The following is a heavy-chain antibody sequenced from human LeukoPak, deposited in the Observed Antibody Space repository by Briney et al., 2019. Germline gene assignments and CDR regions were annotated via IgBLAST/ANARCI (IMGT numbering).Heavy chain of an antibody. V-gene: IGHV1-2*02. J-gene: IGHJ4*02. D-gene: IGHD3-3*01. CDR3: ARLEGGFDY. Sequence: ASVTVSCKASGYTFTAYYMHWVRQAPGQGLEWMGWINPNSGGTNYAQKFQGRVTITADKSTSTAYMELSSLRSEDTAVYYCARLEGGFDYWGQGTLVTVSS. CDR1: GYTFTAYY. CDR2: INPNSGGT.